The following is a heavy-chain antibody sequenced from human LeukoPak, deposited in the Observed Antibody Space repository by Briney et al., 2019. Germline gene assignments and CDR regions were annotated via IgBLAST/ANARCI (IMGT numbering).Heavy chain of an antibody. Sequence: SQTLSLTCAISGDSVSSNTAAWNWIRQSPSRGLGWLGRTYYRSKWYNDFAVSVKSRITINPDTSKNQFSLQLNSVTPEDTAVYYCARGTIFGRSSDFDYWGQGTLVTVSS. CDR2: TYYRSKWYN. CDR1: GDSVSSNTAA. D-gene: IGHD3-3*01. J-gene: IGHJ4*02. CDR3: ARGTIFGRSSDFDY. V-gene: IGHV6-1*01.